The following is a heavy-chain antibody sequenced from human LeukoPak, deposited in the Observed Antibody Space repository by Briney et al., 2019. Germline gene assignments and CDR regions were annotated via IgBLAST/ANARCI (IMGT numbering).Heavy chain of an antibody. CDR1: GGSISSGLYY. Sequence: SGTLFLTCTVSGGSISSGLYYWSWIRQPAGKGLEWIGRIYSSGSTNFNPSLKSRVSLSVDTSKNQFSLNLSAVTAADTAVYYCASTHIHGGAFDIWGQGTVVTVSS. CDR3: ASTHIHGGAFDI. D-gene: IGHD2-21*01. V-gene: IGHV4-61*02. J-gene: IGHJ3*02. CDR2: IYSSGST.